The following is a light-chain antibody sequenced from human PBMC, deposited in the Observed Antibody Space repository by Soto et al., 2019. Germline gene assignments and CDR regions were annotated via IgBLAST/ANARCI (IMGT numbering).Light chain of an antibody. CDR1: VGFYGL. J-gene: IGLJ1*01. V-gene: IGLV2-23*02. CDR2: DVS. Sequence: RSPPASVLGLPAQSSPMSPTNVGFYGLVSWYQQHPGKVPKLMIYDVSKRPSGVSERFSGSKSGNTAYLTISALQADDEADYYCSLDAGSSIYVFGTGTKVTVL. CDR3: SLDAGSSIYV.